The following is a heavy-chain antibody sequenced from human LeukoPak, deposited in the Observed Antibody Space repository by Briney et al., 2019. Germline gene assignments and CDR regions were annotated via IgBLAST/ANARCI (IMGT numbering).Heavy chain of an antibody. J-gene: IGHJ4*02. CDR1: GFXXSSYG. CDR2: IWYDGSNK. Sequence: LRLXXXXSGFXXSSYGMHWVRQAPGKGLEWVAVIWYDGSNKYYADSVKGRFTISRDNSKNTLYLQMNSLRAEDTAVYYCARDYYDSSGYYDYWGQGTLVTVSS. CDR3: ARDYYDSSGYYDY. D-gene: IGHD3-22*01. V-gene: IGHV3-33*01.